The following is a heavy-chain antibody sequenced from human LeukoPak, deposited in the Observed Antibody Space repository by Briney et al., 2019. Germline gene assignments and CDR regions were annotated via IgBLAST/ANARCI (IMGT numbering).Heavy chain of an antibody. CDR2: ISAYNGNT. V-gene: IGHV1-18*01. CDR3: ARVWFGESFDY. D-gene: IGHD3-10*01. J-gene: IGHJ4*02. CDR1: GYTLTIYG. Sequence: ASVKVSCKASGYTLTIYGISWVRQAPGQGLEWMGWISAYNGNTNYAQKLQGRVTMTTDTSTSTAYMELRSLRSDDTAVYYCARVWFGESFDYWGQGTLVTVSS.